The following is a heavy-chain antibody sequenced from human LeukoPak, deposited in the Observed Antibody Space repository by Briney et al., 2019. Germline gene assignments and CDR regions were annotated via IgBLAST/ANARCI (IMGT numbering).Heavy chain of an antibody. D-gene: IGHD3-22*01. J-gene: IGHJ4*02. V-gene: IGHV3-30*02. Sequence: PGGSLRLSCAASGFTFSSNGMHWVRQAPGKGLQWVAFIRYDGSNKYYADSVKGRFTISRDNSKNTLYLQMNSLRAEDTAVYYCAKGGTYDSGGYYPFDYWGQGTLVTVSS. CDR3: AKGGTYDSGGYYPFDY. CDR1: GFTFSSNG. CDR2: IRYDGSNK.